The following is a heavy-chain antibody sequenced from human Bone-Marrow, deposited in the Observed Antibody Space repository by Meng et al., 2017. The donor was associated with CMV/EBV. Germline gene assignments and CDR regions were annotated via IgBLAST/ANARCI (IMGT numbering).Heavy chain of an antibody. J-gene: IGHJ6*02. CDR2: ISYDGSNK. Sequence: GESLKISCAASGFTFSSYAMHWVRQAPGKGLEWVAVISYDGSNKYYADSVKGRFTISRDNSKNTLYLQMNSLRAEDTAVYYCARDLDSYDYYYYNGMDVWGQGTTVTVSS. CDR1: GFTFSSYA. D-gene: IGHD5-18*01. CDR3: ARDLDSYDYYYYNGMDV. V-gene: IGHV3-30-3*01.